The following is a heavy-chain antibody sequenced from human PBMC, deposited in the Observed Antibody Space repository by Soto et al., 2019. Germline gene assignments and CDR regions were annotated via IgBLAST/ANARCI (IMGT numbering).Heavy chain of an antibody. CDR3: ARFGVLDRTGYCDY. CDR1: GYSFTSYG. Sequence: GASVKVSCKASGYSFTSYGISWVRQAPGQGLEWMGWISAYNGNTNYAQKLQGRVTMTTDTSASTVYMELRSLRSDDTAVYYCARFGVLDRTGYCDYWGQGTLVTVSS. D-gene: IGHD3-22*01. V-gene: IGHV1-18*01. CDR2: ISAYNGNT. J-gene: IGHJ4*02.